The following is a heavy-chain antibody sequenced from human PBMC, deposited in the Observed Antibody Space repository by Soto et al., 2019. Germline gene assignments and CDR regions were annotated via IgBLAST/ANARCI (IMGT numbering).Heavy chain of an antibody. J-gene: IGHJ4*02. V-gene: IGHV3-74*01. Sequence: EVQLVESGGGLVQPGGSLRLSCAASGFNFSRYWMHWVRQAPGKGLVWVSRINNDGSSTNYADSVKGRFTISRDNAKNALYLQMNSLRAEDTAVYYCARDPSGGRRTDYWGQGTLVTVSS. CDR2: INNDGSST. CDR1: GFNFSRYW. CDR3: ARDPSGGRRTDY. D-gene: IGHD2-15*01.